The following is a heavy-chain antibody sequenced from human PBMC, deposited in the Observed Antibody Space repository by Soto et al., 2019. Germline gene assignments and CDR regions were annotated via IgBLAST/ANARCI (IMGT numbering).Heavy chain of an antibody. CDR1: GFTFSSYA. CDR2: ISGSGGST. Sequence: PGGSLRLSCAASGFTFSSYAMSWVRQAPGKGLEWVSAISGSGGSTYYADSVKGRFTISRDNSKNTLYLQMNSLRAEDTAVYYCAKDSTQAPYCSSTSCYENWGQGTLVTVSS. J-gene: IGHJ4*02. V-gene: IGHV3-23*01. D-gene: IGHD2-2*01. CDR3: AKDSTQAPYCSSTSCYEN.